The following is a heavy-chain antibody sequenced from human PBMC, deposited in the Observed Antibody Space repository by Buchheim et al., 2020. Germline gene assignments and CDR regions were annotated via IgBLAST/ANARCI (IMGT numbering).Heavy chain of an antibody. Sequence: QVQLQESGPGLVKPSQTLSLTCSVSDGSFSSDDSYWTWIRQPPGKGLEWIGHISYGGNTYYNPSLKSRLPISLDRTKRQLSLNLIALTAADTAVYYCARARGLFTINRHRGFDYWGQGTL. J-gene: IGHJ4*02. CDR1: DGSFSSDDSY. CDR3: ARARGLFTINRHRGFDY. V-gene: IGHV4-30-4*01. D-gene: IGHD3-10*01. CDR2: ISYGGNT.